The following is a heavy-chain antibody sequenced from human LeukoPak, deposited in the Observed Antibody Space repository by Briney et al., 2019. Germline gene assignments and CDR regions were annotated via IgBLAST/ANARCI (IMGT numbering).Heavy chain of an antibody. D-gene: IGHD3-22*01. CDR3: ARANYYDTSGFDY. V-gene: IGHV3-48*03. Sequence: GGSLRLSCAVSGFTFSSYEMNWVRQAPGKGLEWVSYISSSGSAIYYADSVKGRFTISGDNAKNSLYLQMNSLRAEDTAVYYCARANYYDTSGFDYWGQGTLVTVSS. J-gene: IGHJ4*02. CDR1: GFTFSSYE. CDR2: ISSSGSAI.